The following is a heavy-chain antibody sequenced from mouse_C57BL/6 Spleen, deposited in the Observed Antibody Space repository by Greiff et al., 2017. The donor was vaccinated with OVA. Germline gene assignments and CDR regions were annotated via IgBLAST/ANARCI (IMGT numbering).Heavy chain of an antibody. D-gene: IGHD2-4*01. Sequence: VKLKESGPGLVAPSQSLSITCTVSGFSLTSYAISWVRQPPGKGLEWLGVIWTGGGTNYNSALKSRLSISKDNSKSQVFLKMNSLQTDDTARYYCARKEEYDYDLAWFAYWGQGTLVTVSA. V-gene: IGHV2-9-1*01. J-gene: IGHJ3*01. CDR1: GFSLTSYA. CDR3: ARKEEYDYDLAWFAY. CDR2: IWTGGGT.